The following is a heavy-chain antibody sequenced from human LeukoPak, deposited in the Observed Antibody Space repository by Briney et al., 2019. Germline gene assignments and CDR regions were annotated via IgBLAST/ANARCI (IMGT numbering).Heavy chain of an antibody. Sequence: GGSLRLSCAASGFTFSSYGMHWVRQAPGKGLEWVAVIWYDGSSKYYADSVKGRFTISRDNSKNTLYLQMNSLRAEDTAVYYCAKAPRGYYDSSGYGHFDYWGQGTLVTVSS. CDR1: GFTFSSYG. V-gene: IGHV3-33*06. CDR3: AKAPRGYYDSSGYGHFDY. D-gene: IGHD3-22*01. CDR2: IWYDGSSK. J-gene: IGHJ4*02.